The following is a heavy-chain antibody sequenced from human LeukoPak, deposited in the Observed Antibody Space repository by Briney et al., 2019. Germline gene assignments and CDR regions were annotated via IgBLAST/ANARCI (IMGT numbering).Heavy chain of an antibody. J-gene: IGHJ6*01. D-gene: IGHD6-13*01. CDR2: IYYSGST. Sequence: SETLSLTCTVSGGSISSGGYYWSWLRQHPGKGREWIGYIYYSGSTYYNPSLKSRVTISVDTSKNQFSLKLSSVTAADTAVYYCARDAGLAVAGYYYYYGMDVWGQGTTVTVSS. V-gene: IGHV4-31*03. CDR1: GGSISSGGYY. CDR3: ARDAGLAVAGYYYYYGMDV.